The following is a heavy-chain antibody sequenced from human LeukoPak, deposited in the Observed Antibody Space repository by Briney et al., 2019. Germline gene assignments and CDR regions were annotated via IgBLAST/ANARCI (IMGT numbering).Heavy chain of an antibody. CDR1: GGAFSSYA. CDR3: ARSYYDILGAFDY. CDR2: IIPIFGTA. J-gene: IGHJ4*02. V-gene: IGHV1-69*01. D-gene: IGHD3-9*01. Sequence: SVKVSCKASGGAFSSYAISWVRQAPGQRLEWMGGIIPIFGTANYAQKFQGRVTITADESTSTAYMELSSLRSEDTAVYYCARSYYDILGAFDYWGQGTLVTVSS.